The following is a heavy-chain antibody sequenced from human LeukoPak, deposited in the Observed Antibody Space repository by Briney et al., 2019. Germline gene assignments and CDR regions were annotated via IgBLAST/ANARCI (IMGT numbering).Heavy chain of an antibody. CDR3: ARDLRSYAMAI. CDR2: IYSGGST. J-gene: IGHJ6*02. Sequence: PGGSLRLSCAASGFTVSSNYMSWVRQAPGKGLEWVSVIYSGGSTYYADSVKGRFTISRDNSKNTLYLQMNSLRAEDTAVYYCARDLRSYAMAIWGQGITVTVSS. D-gene: IGHD3-10*01. CDR1: GFTVSSNY. V-gene: IGHV3-53*01.